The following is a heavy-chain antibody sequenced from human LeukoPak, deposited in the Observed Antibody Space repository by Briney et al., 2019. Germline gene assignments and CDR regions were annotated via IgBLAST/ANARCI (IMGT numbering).Heavy chain of an antibody. V-gene: IGHV3-9*01. CDR3: AKGLAATLDDAFDI. D-gene: IGHD6-13*01. CDR2: IRWNSGSI. Sequence: GGSLRLSCAAAGFTFDDYAMHWVRQATGKGLGWVSGIRWNSGSIGYADSVKGRFTISRDNAKNSLYLQMNSLRAEDTALYYCAKGLAATLDDAFDIWGQGTMVIVSS. CDR1: GFTFDDYA. J-gene: IGHJ3*02.